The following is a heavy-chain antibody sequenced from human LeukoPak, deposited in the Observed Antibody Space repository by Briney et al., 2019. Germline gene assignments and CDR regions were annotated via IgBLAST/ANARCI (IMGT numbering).Heavy chain of an antibody. CDR1: RFTFSNYW. CDR3: ARDHEVTGIYYYYYYMDV. J-gene: IGHJ6*03. D-gene: IGHD1-20*01. V-gene: IGHV3-7*01. Sequence: PGGSLRLSCVASRFTFSNYWMTWVRQAPGKGLERVANIKKDGGETYYMESVKGRFTISRDNARNSLYLQMNSLRAEDTAVYYCARDHEVTGIYYYYYYMDVWGKGTTVTVSS. CDR2: IKKDGGET.